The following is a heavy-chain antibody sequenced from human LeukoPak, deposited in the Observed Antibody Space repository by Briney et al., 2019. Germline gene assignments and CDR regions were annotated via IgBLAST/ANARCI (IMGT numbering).Heavy chain of an antibody. D-gene: IGHD3-10*01. V-gene: IGHV4-59*08. J-gene: IGHJ6*02. CDR1: GGSISRYS. CDR3: ARHVHLTATKKGIYYGMDV. Sequence: PSETLSLTCTVSGGSISRYSWSWLRQPPGKGLEWIGYIYYSGSTNYNPSLKSRVTIAVDTSKNQFTLKLSSVTGADPAVYHCARHVHLTATKKGIYYGMDVWGQGTTVTVSS. CDR2: IYYSGST.